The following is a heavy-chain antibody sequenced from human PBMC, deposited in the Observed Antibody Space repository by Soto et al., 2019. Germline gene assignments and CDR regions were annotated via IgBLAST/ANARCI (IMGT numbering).Heavy chain of an antibody. Sequence: SETLSLTCTVSGGSISSGGYYWSWIRQHPGKGLEWIGYIYYGGSTYYNPSLKSRATISGDTSKNQFSLKLSSVTAADTAVYYCASGGYYYENSGQNAYDYWGQGILVTVSS. D-gene: IGHD3-22*01. J-gene: IGHJ4*01. CDR1: GGSISSGGYY. V-gene: IGHV4-31*03. CDR3: ASGGYYYENSGQNAYDY. CDR2: IYYGGST.